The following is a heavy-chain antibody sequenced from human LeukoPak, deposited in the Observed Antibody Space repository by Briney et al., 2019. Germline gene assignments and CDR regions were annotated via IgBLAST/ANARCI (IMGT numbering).Heavy chain of an antibody. J-gene: IGHJ4*02. CDR3: ARRIAAAAAPYYFDY. D-gene: IGHD6-13*01. CDR1: GFTFSSYW. CDR2: INSDGSST. V-gene: IGHV3-74*01. Sequence: GGSLRLSCAASGFTFSSYWMHWVRRAPGKGLLWVSRINSDGSSTSHADSVKGRFTISRDNAKNTLYLQMNSLRAEDTAVYYCARRIAAAAAPYYFDYWGQGTLVTVSA.